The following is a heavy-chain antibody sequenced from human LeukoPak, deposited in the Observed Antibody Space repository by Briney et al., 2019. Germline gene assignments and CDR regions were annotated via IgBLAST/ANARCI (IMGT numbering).Heavy chain of an antibody. V-gene: IGHV1-18*01. CDR3: AREYCSSTSCFDY. D-gene: IGHD2-2*01. Sequence: ASVKVSCKASGYTFTRYGISWVRQAPGQGLEWMGWISAYNGNTNYAQNLQGRVTMTTDTSTSTAYMELRSLTSDDTAIYYCAREYCSSTSCFDYWAREPWSPSPQ. CDR2: ISAYNGNT. J-gene: IGHJ4*02. CDR1: GYTFTRYG.